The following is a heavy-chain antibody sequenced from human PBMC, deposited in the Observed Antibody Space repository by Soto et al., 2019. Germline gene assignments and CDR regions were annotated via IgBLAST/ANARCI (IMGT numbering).Heavy chain of an antibody. CDR1: GFAFSNYG. Sequence: PGGSLRLSCAASGFAFSNYGMFWVRQAPGKGLEWVAAILYDGSLQFYADSVKGRFTISRDNPKNTLYLQMNSLRVEDMAVYYCVRGASSGYYRIDYWGQGALVTVSS. V-gene: IGHV3-30*03. D-gene: IGHD3-22*01. CDR2: ILYDGSLQ. CDR3: VRGASSGYYRIDY. J-gene: IGHJ4*02.